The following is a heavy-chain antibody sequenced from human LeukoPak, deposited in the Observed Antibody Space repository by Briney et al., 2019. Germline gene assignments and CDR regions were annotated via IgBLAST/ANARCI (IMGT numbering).Heavy chain of an antibody. CDR2: INPSGGST. CDR1: GYTFTSYY. J-gene: IGHJ4*02. CDR3: ARDLYYYGSGTYWVSSY. D-gene: IGHD3-10*01. V-gene: IGHV1-46*01. Sequence: ASVKVSCKASGYTFTSYYMHWVRQAPGQGLEWMGIINPSGGSTSYAQKFQGRVIMTRDTSTSTAYMEMRSLRSEDTAVYYCARDLYYYGSGTYWVSSYWGQGTLVTVSS.